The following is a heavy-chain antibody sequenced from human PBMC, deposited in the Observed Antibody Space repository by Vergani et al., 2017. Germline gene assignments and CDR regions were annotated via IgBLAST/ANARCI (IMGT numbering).Heavy chain of an antibody. CDR3: ARVGNWAFDI. D-gene: IGHD1-1*01. CDR1: GFTFSTYA. Sequence: VQLVESGGGVVQPGGSLRLSCAASGFTFSTYAMTWVRQAPGKGLEWVSTISSDGGSTYYADSVKGRFTISRDNSKNTLSLQMNSLTAEDTAIYYCARVGNWAFDIWGQGTVVTVS. V-gene: IGHV3-23*04. CDR2: ISSDGGST. J-gene: IGHJ3*02.